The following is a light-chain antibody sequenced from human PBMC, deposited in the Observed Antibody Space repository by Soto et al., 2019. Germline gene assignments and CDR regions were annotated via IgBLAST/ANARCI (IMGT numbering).Light chain of an antibody. Sequence: QSALTQPASVSGSPGQSITISCTGTSSDVGGYNYVSWYQQHPGKAPKLIIYEVSNRPSGVSNRFSGSKSANTASLTISGLQAEDEADYYCSSYTSSSTLLFGGGTKVTVL. CDR2: EVS. J-gene: IGLJ2*01. V-gene: IGLV2-14*01. CDR1: SSDVGGYNY. CDR3: SSYTSSSTLL.